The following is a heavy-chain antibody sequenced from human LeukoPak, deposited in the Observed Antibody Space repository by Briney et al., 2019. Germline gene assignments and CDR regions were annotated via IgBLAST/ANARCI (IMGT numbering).Heavy chain of an antibody. CDR1: GFTFSSYW. CDR3: ARDIFTEGEDY. CDR2: INEHGGDM. Sequence: GGSLRLSCAASGFTFSSYWMSWVRQAPGKGLEWVANINEHGGDMYYVGSVKGRFTISRDNAKNSLYLQMNSLRADDTAVYYCARDIFTEGEDYWGQGTLVTVSS. J-gene: IGHJ4*02. D-gene: IGHD3-16*01. V-gene: IGHV3-7*01.